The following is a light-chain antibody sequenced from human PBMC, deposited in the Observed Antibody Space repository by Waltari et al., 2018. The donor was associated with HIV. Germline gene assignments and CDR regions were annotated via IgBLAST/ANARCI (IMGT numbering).Light chain of an antibody. CDR2: WAS. V-gene: IGKV4-1*01. CDR1: QSVLFSSNNKNH. J-gene: IGKJ3*01. CDR3: QQYYSSPWN. Sequence: DIVMTQSPASLAVSLGETATITFKSSQSVLFSSNNKNHLAWYQQKPGQPPRLLIYWASTRESGVPDRFSGSGSGTDFTLTISSLQAEDVAVYYCQQYYSSPWNFGPGTKVDI.